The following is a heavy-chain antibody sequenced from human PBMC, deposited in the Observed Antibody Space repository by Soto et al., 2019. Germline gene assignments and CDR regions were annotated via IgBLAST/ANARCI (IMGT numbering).Heavy chain of an antibody. Sequence: GGSLRLSCAASGFTFSSYAMSWVRQAPGKGLEWVSAISGSGGSTYYADSVKGRFTISRDNSKNTLYLQMNSLRAEDTAVYYCAKTGEREHIAVANAYFDYWGQGTLVTVSS. J-gene: IGHJ4*02. CDR3: AKTGEREHIAVANAYFDY. CDR1: GFTFSSYA. D-gene: IGHD6-19*01. CDR2: ISGSGGST. V-gene: IGHV3-23*01.